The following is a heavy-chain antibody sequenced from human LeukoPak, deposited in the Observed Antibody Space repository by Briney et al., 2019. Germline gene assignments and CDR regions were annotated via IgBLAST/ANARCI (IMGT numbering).Heavy chain of an antibody. CDR1: GFTFSDYY. Sequence: GGSLRLSCAASGFTFSDYYMSWTRQAPGKGLEWVSSISSSSSYIYYADSVKGRFTISRDNAKNSLYLQMNSLRAEDTAVYYCARESGVLRYFVDWGQGTLVTVSS. CDR3: ARESGVLRYFVD. J-gene: IGHJ4*02. CDR2: ISSSSSYI. V-gene: IGHV3-11*06. D-gene: IGHD3-9*01.